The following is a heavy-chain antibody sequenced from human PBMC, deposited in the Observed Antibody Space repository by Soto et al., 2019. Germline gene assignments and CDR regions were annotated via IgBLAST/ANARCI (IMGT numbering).Heavy chain of an antibody. V-gene: IGHV3-23*01. CDR1: GFTFKYYA. CDR3: ARESKWYGGQYFQD. J-gene: IGHJ1*01. CDR2: ISGSGDKT. Sequence: EVQLLQSGGGLAQPGTSLRLYCAASGFTFKYYAMTWVRQAPGKGLEWVSTISGSGDKTDYADSVKGRFRVSRDNSKDTLYLQMDSLRADDTALYYCARESKWYGGQYFQDWGQGTLVTVSS. D-gene: IGHD2-8*01.